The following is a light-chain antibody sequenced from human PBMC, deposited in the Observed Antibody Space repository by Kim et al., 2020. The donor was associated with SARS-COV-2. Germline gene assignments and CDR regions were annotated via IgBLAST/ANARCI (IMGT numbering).Light chain of an antibody. CDR1: QSVSSN. V-gene: IGKV3-15*01. CDR2: GAS. CDR3: QQYNNWPLT. Sequence: GTPRERAALSCRASQSVSSNLDWYQQKPGQAPRLLIYGASTRATGIPARLSGSGSGTEFTLSISSLQSEDFAVYYCQQYNNWPLTFGGGTKVDIK. J-gene: IGKJ4*01.